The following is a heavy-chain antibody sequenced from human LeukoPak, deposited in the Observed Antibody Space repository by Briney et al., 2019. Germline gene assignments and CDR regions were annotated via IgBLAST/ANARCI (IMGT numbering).Heavy chain of an antibody. D-gene: IGHD1-7*01. CDR3: ARDGLLTGTGFDY. CDR2: INPSGGST. Sequence: GASVKVSCEASGYTFTSYYMHWVRQAPGRGLEWMGIINPSGGSTSYAQKFQGRVSMTRDTSTSTVYMELSSLRSEDTAVYYCARDGLLTGTGFDYWGQGTLVTVSS. V-gene: IGHV1-46*01. J-gene: IGHJ4*02. CDR1: GYTFTSYY.